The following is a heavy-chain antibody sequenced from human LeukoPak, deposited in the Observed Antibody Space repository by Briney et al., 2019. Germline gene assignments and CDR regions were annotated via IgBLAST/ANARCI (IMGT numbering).Heavy chain of an antibody. Sequence: SETLSLTCTVSGGSISSGSYYWSWIRQHPGKGLEWLGYIYYSGSTYYNPSLKSRVTISVDTSKNQFSLKLSSVTVADTAVYYCARVTGSITYIDFWGQGTLVTVSS. D-gene: IGHD3-10*01. CDR3: ARVTGSITYIDF. J-gene: IGHJ4*02. CDR2: IYYSGST. CDR1: GGSISSGSYY. V-gene: IGHV4-31*03.